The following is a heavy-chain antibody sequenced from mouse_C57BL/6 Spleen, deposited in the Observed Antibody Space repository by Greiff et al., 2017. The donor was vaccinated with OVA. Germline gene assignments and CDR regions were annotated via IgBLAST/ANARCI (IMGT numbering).Heavy chain of an antibody. D-gene: IGHD1-1*01. V-gene: IGHV1-82*01. CDR3: ARFPLSFYAMDY. J-gene: IGHJ4*01. Sequence: LVESGPELVKPGASVKISCKASGYAFSSSWMNWVKQRPGKGLEWIGRIYPGDGDTNYNGKFKGKATLTADKSSSTAYMQLSSLTSEDSAVYFCARFPLSFYAMDYWGQGTSVTVSS. CDR1: GYAFSSSW. CDR2: IYPGDGDT.